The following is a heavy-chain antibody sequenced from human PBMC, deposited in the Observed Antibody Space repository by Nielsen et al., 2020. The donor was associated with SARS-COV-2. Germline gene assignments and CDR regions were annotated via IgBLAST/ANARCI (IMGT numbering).Heavy chain of an antibody. CDR2: IDWDDDK. J-gene: IGHJ6*02. V-gene: IGHV2-70*01. D-gene: IGHD2-8*01. CDR3: ARIKSQYCTNGVCSYYYYGMDV. Sequence: WLRQPPGKALEWLALIDWDDDKYYSTSLKTRLTISKDTSKSQVVLTMTNMDPVDTATYYCARIKSQYCTNGVCSYYYYGMDVWGQGTTVTVSS.